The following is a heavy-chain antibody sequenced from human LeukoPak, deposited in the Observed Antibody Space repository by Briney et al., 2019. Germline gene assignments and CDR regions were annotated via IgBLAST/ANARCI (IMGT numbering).Heavy chain of an antibody. J-gene: IGHJ5*02. CDR3: ARLITMVRGVANWFDP. Sequence: ASVKVSCKASGYTFTGYYMHWVRQAPGQGLEWMGWINPNSGGTNYAQKFQGRVTMTRDTSISTAYMELSRLRSDDTAVYYCARLITMVRGVANWFDPWGQGTLVTVSS. CDR1: GYTFTGYY. CDR2: INPNSGGT. V-gene: IGHV1-2*02. D-gene: IGHD3-10*01.